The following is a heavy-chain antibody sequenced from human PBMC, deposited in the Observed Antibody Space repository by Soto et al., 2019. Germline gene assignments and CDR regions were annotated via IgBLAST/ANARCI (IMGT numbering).Heavy chain of an antibody. CDR3: ARMMVVVAATDYYYGMDV. Sequence: SETLSLTCTVSGGSISSYYWSWIRQPPGKGLEWIGYIYYSGSTNYNPSLKSRVTISVDTSKNQFSLKLSSVTAADTAVYYCARMMVVVAATDYYYGMDVWGQGTTVT. D-gene: IGHD2-15*01. J-gene: IGHJ6*02. CDR1: GGSISSYY. V-gene: IGHV4-59*01. CDR2: IYYSGST.